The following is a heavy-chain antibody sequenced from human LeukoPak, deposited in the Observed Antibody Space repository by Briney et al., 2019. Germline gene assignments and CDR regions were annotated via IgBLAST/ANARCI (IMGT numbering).Heavy chain of an antibody. Sequence: PSETLSLTCTASGGSISSYYWSWIRQPPGKGLEWIGYIYYSGSTNYNPSLKSRVTISVDTSKNQFSLKLSSVTAADTAVYYCARQGYYGSGSYRIDYWGQGTLVTVSS. V-gene: IGHV4-59*01. J-gene: IGHJ4*02. CDR3: ARQGYYGSGSYRIDY. CDR2: IYYSGST. D-gene: IGHD3-10*01. CDR1: GGSISSYY.